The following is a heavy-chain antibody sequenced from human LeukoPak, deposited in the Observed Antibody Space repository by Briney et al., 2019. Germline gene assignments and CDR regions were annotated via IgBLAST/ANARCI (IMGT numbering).Heavy chain of an antibody. V-gene: IGHV3-43*02. CDR1: GFTFDDYA. Sequence: GGSLRLSCAASGFTFDDYAMHWVRQAPGKGLEWVSLISGDGGSTYYADSVKGRFTISRDDSKDSLYLQMNSLRTEDTALYYCAKDPTDSAAAPGLGIDYWGQGTLVTVSS. CDR2: ISGDGGST. D-gene: IGHD6-13*01. CDR3: AKDPTDSAAAPGLGIDY. J-gene: IGHJ4*02.